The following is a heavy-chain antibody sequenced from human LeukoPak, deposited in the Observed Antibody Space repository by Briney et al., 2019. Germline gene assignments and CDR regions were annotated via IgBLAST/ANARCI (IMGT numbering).Heavy chain of an antibody. CDR2: IYTSGST. J-gene: IGHJ4*02. V-gene: IGHV4-4*07. CDR1: GGSISSYY. CDR3: ARVELGRITMIEV. D-gene: IGHD3-22*01. Sequence: SETLSLTCTISGGSISSYYWSWIRQPAGKGLEWIGRIYTSGSTNYDPSLKSRVTMSVDTSKNQFSLKLSSVTAADTAVYYCARVELGRITMIEVWGQGTLVTVSS.